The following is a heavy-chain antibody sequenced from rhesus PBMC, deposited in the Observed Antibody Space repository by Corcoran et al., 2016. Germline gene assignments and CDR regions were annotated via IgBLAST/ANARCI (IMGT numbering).Heavy chain of an antibody. Sequence: QVQLQESGPGVVKPSETLSLTCAVSGFSISSGYDWSWIRQPPGKGLEWIGYIYGSSGSTNHNPSLKNRVTISKDTSKTHFSLRLSSVTAADTAVYYCARSPPAQYYFDYWGQGVLVTVSS. CDR2: IYGSSGST. V-gene: IGHV4-76*01. J-gene: IGHJ4*01. CDR1: GFSISSGYD. CDR3: ARSPPAQYYFDY.